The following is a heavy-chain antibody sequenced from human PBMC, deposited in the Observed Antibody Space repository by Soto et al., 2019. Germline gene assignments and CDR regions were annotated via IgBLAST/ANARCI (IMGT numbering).Heavy chain of an antibody. J-gene: IGHJ4*02. CDR1: GGSISSNRYY. V-gene: IGHV4-39*02. CDR3: ARKPVASISGSFDY. Sequence: PSETLSLTCTVSGGSISSNRYYWGWIRQSPGKGLEWIGSIYYSGITYYNSYLRSRITISVDTSRNYFSLKLSSVTAADTAIYYCARKPVASISGSFDYWGQGALVTVSS. CDR2: IYYSGIT. D-gene: IGHD6-19*01.